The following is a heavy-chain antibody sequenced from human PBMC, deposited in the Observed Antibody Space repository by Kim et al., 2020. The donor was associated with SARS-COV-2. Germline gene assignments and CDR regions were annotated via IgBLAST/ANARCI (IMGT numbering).Heavy chain of an antibody. CDR1: GGSISSSSYY. CDR3: ARVCREVQPTSNV. J-gene: IGHJ4*02. D-gene: IGHD1-1*01. V-gene: IGHV4-39*07. CDR2: IYYSGST. Sequence: SETLSLTCTVSGGSISSSSYYWGWIRQPPGKGLEWIGSIYYSGSTYYNPSLKSRVTISVDTSKNQFSLKLSSVTAADTAVYYCARVCREVQPTSNVWGQGTLVTVSS.